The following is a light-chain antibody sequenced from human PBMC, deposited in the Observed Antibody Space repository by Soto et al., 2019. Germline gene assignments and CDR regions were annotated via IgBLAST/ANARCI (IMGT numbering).Light chain of an antibody. CDR1: SSNIASNT. CDR2: NNN. Sequence: QSVLTQPPSASGTPGQRVTISCSGSSSNIASNTVNWYQQLPGTAPKLLIYNNNHRPSGVLDRFSGFKSGTSASLAISGLQSEDEADYYCAAWDDSLNGPLFGGGTKLTVL. J-gene: IGLJ2*01. V-gene: IGLV1-44*01. CDR3: AAWDDSLNGPL.